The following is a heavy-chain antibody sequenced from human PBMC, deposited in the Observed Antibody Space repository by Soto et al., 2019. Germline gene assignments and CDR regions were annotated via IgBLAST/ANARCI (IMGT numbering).Heavy chain of an antibody. V-gene: IGHV4-4*02. Sequence: QVHLLESGPGLVEPSGTLSLTCTVSGGSISSRNRWSWVRQSPGKGLEWIGEVSHSGSTNPNPSLKGRVTMSLDKSNNQFCLNLESMTAADAAVYFCANTRGLGLMDAWGKGTTVVVSS. CDR2: VSHSGST. CDR3: ANTRGLGLMDA. D-gene: IGHD2-2*01. J-gene: IGHJ6*03. CDR1: GGSISSRNR.